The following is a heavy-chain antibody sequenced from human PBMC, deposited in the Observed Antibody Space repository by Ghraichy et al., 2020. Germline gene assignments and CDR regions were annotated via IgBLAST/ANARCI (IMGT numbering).Heavy chain of an antibody. D-gene: IGHD5-18*01. Sequence: GGSLRLSCAASGFTFSNAWMSWVRQAPGKGLEWVGRIKSKTDGGTTDYAAPVKGRFTISRDDSKNTLYLQMNSLKTEDTAVYYCTTSGYSYEDYYYGMDVWGQGTTVTVSS. V-gene: IGHV3-15*01. CDR1: GFTFSNAW. J-gene: IGHJ6*02. CDR3: TTSGYSYEDYYYGMDV. CDR2: IKSKTDGGTT.